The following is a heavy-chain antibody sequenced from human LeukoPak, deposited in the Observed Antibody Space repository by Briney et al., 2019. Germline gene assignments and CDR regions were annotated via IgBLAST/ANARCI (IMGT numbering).Heavy chain of an antibody. Sequence: SETLSLTRAVYGGSFSGYYWSWIRQPPGKGLEWIGEINHSGSTNYNPSLKSRVTISVDTSKNQFSLKLSSVTAADTAVYYCASSPPGYCSGGSCYPFDYWGQGTLVTVSS. J-gene: IGHJ4*02. V-gene: IGHV4-34*01. CDR1: GGSFSGYY. CDR3: ASSPPGYCSGGSCYPFDY. CDR2: INHSGST. D-gene: IGHD2-15*01.